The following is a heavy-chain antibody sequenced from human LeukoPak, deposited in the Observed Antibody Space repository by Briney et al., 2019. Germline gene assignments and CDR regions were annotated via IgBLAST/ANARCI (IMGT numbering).Heavy chain of an antibody. Sequence: GGSLRLSCAASGFTFSSYAMHWVRQAPGKGLEWVAVISYDGSNKYYADSVKGRFTISRDNSKNTLYLQMNSLRAEDTAVYYCARAPPDIVVAGPYGMDVWGQGTTVTVSS. CDR3: ARAPPDIVVAGPYGMDV. CDR2: ISYDGSNK. V-gene: IGHV3-30-3*01. D-gene: IGHD2-15*01. CDR1: GFTFSSYA. J-gene: IGHJ6*02.